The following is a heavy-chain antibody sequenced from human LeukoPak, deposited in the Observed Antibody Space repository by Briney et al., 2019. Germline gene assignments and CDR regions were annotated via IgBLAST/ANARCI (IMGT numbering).Heavy chain of an antibody. CDR2: MNPNSGNT. J-gene: IGHJ6*02. CDR1: GYTFTSYD. Sequence: ASVNVSCKASGYTFTSYDINWVRQATGQGLEWMGWMNPNSGNTGYAQKFQGRVTMTRNTSISTAYMELSSLRSEDTAVYYCARGPIYSSSWYPDYYYGMDVWGQGTTVTVSS. V-gene: IGHV1-8*01. D-gene: IGHD6-13*01. CDR3: ARGPIYSSSWYPDYYYGMDV.